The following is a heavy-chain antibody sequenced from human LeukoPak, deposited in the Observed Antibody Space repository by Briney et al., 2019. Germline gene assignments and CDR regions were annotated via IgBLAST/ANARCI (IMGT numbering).Heavy chain of an antibody. CDR3: ARAPGDYVEDFDY. Sequence: PGGSLRLSCAASGFTFSSYAMSWVHQAPGKGLVWVSRINSDGSSTSYADSVKGRFTISRDNAKNTLYLQMNSLRAEDTAVYYCARAPGDYVEDFDYWGQGTLVTVSS. V-gene: IGHV3-74*01. CDR2: INSDGSST. CDR1: GFTFSSYA. D-gene: IGHD4-17*01. J-gene: IGHJ4*02.